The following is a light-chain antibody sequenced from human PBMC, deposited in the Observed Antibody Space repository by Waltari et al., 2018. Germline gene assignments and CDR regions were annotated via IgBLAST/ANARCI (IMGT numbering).Light chain of an antibody. Sequence: DIVMTQSPLSLPVTPGEPASISCRSSQSLLHSNGYNYLDWYLQKPGQSPQLLIYLGSNRASGVPDRFSGSGSGTDFTLKISRVEAEDVGVYYCMQALHTPDTFVQGTRLEIK. CDR3: MQALHTPDT. V-gene: IGKV2-28*01. CDR1: QSLLHSNGYNY. J-gene: IGKJ5*01. CDR2: LGS.